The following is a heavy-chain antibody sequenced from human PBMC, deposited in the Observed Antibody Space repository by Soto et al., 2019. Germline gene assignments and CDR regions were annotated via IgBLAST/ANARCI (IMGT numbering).Heavy chain of an antibody. V-gene: IGHV4-30-4*08. Sequence: SETLSLTCTVFGGYIRNVDYHWSWIRQPPGKGLEWIGFVYYTGNTYYNPSLKSRVTISVDTSKNQFSLKLSSVTAADTAVYYCARSDFWSGYYTDYWGQGTLVTVSS. D-gene: IGHD3-3*01. CDR2: VYYTGNT. CDR3: ARSDFWSGYYTDY. J-gene: IGHJ4*02. CDR1: GGYIRNVDYH.